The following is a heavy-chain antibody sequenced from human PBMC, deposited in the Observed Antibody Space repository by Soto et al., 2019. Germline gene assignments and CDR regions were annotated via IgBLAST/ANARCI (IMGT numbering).Heavy chain of an antibody. CDR1: GFTVSSNY. J-gene: IGHJ6*03. CDR3: ARDRFGMVYGELEYYYYMDV. V-gene: IGHV3-66*01. Sequence: GGSLRLSCAASGFTVSSNYMSWVRQAPGKGLEWVSVIYSGGSTYYADSVKGRFTISRDNSKNTLYLQMNSLRAEDTAVYYCARDRFGMVYGELEYYYYMDVWGKGTTVTVSS. D-gene: IGHD2-8*01. CDR2: IYSGGST.